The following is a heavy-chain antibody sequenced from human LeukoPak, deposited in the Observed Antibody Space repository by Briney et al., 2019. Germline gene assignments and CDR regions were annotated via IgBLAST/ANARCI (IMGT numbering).Heavy chain of an antibody. Sequence: GGSLRLSCAASGFTFSNAWMSWVRQAPEKGLEWVGRIKSKTDGGTTDYAAPVKGRFTISRDDSKNTLYLQMNSLKTEDTAVYYCTTASYGDYAFDYWGQGTLVTVSS. D-gene: IGHD4-17*01. CDR1: GFTFSNAW. CDR3: TTASYGDYAFDY. CDR2: IKSKTDGGTT. J-gene: IGHJ4*02. V-gene: IGHV3-15*01.